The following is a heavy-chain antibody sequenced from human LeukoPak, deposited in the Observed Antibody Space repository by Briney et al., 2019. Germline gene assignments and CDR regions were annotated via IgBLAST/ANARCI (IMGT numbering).Heavy chain of an antibody. CDR3: AVSREAVAGHYYYGMDV. V-gene: IGHV3-30-3*01. D-gene: IGHD6-19*01. Sequence: GRSLRLSCAASGFTFSSYAMHWVRQAPGKGLEWVAVMSYDGSNKYYADSVKGRFTISRDNSKNTLYLQMNSLRAEDTAVYYCAVSREAVAGHYYYGMDVWGQGTTVTVSS. CDR2: MSYDGSNK. CDR1: GFTFSSYA. J-gene: IGHJ6*02.